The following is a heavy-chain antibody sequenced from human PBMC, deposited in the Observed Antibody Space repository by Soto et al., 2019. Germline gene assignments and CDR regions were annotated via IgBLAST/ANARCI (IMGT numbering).Heavy chain of an antibody. J-gene: IGHJ5*02. V-gene: IGHV3-7*03. Sequence: ESLRLSCAASGFTFSNYWMSWVRQAPGKGLEWVANINKDGSEKYYVDSVKGRFTISRDNAKNSLYLQMNSLRAEDTAMYYCAELSSWGQGTLVTVSS. D-gene: IGHD1-26*01. CDR3: AELSS. CDR2: INKDGSEK. CDR1: GFTFSNYW.